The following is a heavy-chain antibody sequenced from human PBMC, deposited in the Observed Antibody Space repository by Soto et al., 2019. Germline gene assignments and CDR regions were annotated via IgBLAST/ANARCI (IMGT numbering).Heavy chain of an antibody. V-gene: IGHV3-7*01. CDR3: ARDSGYGSGNSVNHYLDC. CDR2: IKTDASEK. CDR1: GFTLRSYW. Sequence: EEQLVASGGGLVQPGGSLRLSCAASGFTLRSYWMSWVRQAPGKGLEWLATIKTDASEKKYVDSGKGRFTVFRDNAKNSLYLQMDSLRAEDTAVYYWARDSGYGSGNSVNHYLDCWGRGTLVTVSS. D-gene: IGHD3-10*01. J-gene: IGHJ4*01.